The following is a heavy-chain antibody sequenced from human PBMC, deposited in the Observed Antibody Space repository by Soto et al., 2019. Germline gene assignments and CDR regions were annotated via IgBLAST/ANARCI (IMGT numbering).Heavy chain of an antibody. D-gene: IGHD3-10*01. Sequence: SGPTLVNPTQTLTLTCTFSGFSLSTSGVGVGWIRQPPGKALEWLALIYWDDDKRYSPTLKSRLTITKDTSKNQVVLTMTNMDPVDTATYYCAHQYGSGNNMGAEFDYWGQGTLVTVSS. V-gene: IGHV2-5*02. CDR3: AHQYGSGNNMGAEFDY. J-gene: IGHJ4*02. CDR2: IYWDDDK. CDR1: GFSLSTSGVG.